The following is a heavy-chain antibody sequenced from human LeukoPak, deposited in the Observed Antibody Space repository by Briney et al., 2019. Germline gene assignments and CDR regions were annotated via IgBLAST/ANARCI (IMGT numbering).Heavy chain of an antibody. CDR1: GFTFSNAW. CDR3: AKATSTSDFDY. D-gene: IGHD2-2*01. V-gene: IGHV3-23*01. J-gene: IGHJ4*02. CDR2: ISGSGGST. Sequence: PGGSLRLSCAASGFTFSNAWMSWVRQAPGKGLEWVSGISGSGGSTYYADSAKGRFTISRDNSEHTLSLQMNSLRADDTAVYYCAKATSTSDFDYWGQGTLVTVSS.